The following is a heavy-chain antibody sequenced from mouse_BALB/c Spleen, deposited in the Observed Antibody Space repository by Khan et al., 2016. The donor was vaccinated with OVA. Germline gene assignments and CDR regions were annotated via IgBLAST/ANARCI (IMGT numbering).Heavy chain of an antibody. V-gene: IGHV2-6-1*01. Sequence: QVQLKESGPGLVAPSQSLSITCTISGFSLTNYGVHWVRQPPGKGLEWLGVIWTDGSTTYNSALKSRQTITKDNSKSQVFLKMHSLQTDDTAIYFCARQPYYHYNVMDYWGQGTSVTVSS. CDR3: ARQPYYHYNVMDY. CDR2: IWTDGST. CDR1: GFSLTNYG. D-gene: IGHD2-4*01. J-gene: IGHJ4*01.